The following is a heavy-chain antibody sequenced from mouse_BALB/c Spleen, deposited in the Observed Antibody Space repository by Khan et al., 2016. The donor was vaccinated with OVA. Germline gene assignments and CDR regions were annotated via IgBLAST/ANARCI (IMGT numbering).Heavy chain of an antibody. J-gene: IGHJ2*01. CDR3: TRDRIDY. V-gene: IGHV1-7*01. Sequence: VQLQQSGAELAKPGASVKMSCKASGYTFTNYWMHWVKQRPGQGLEWIGYINPTSGYTDYNEKFKDKATLSADKSSSTVYMQLRSLTSEDSAVYYGTRDRIDYWGQGTTLTVSS. CDR2: INPTSGYT. CDR1: GYTFTNYW.